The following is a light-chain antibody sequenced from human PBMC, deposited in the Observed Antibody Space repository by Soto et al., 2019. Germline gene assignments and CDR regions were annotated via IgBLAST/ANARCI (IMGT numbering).Light chain of an antibody. J-gene: IGLJ1*01. CDR1: NGDVGVYNS. CDR2: DVN. Sequence: QSALTQPASVSGSPGQSITISCTGTNGDVGVYNSVSWYQQHPGKAPTLMIYDVNTRPYGVSNRFSGSKSGNTASLTISGPQAEDESDYYCNSYTITGGVVFGTGTKVTVL. CDR3: NSYTITGGVV. V-gene: IGLV2-14*03.